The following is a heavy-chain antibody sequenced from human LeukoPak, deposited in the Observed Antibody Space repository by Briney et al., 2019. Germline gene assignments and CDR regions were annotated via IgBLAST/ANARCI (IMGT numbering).Heavy chain of an antibody. J-gene: IGHJ3*02. V-gene: IGHV4-61*05. D-gene: IGHD6-13*01. CDR3: ATLAIAAAGADDAFDI. CDR2: IYYSGST. CDR1: GGSISSTNYY. Sequence: SETLSLTCTVSGGSISSTNYYWGWIRQPPGKGLEWIGYIYYSGSTNYNPSLKSRVTISVDTSKNQFSLKLSSVTAADTAVYYCATLAIAAAGADDAFDIWGQGTMVTVSS.